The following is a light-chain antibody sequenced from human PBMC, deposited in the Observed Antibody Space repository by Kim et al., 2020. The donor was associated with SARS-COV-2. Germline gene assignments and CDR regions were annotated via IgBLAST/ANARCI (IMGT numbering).Light chain of an antibody. Sequence: DIHMTQSPSTLSASVGDRVTITCRASQSISSWLAWYQQKPGKAPKLLIYQASTLESGVPSTFSGSGSGTRFSLTISSLQPGGVATYYCQHNNSYPCTFGQGTKLEIK. CDR3: QHNNSYPCT. CDR1: QSISSW. V-gene: IGKV1-5*03. J-gene: IGKJ2*02. CDR2: QAS.